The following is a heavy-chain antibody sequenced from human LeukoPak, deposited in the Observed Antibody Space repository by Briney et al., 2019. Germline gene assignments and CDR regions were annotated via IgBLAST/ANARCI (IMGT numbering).Heavy chain of an antibody. Sequence: GGSLRLSCEASGFTFRSYDLHWVRQTAAKGLEWVSLINTAGGTFYSHSVRGRFTISRENAENSFYLQMNSLTADDTAVYYCAREAFTDATGYYFSPLDMWGQGTMVTVSS. D-gene: IGHD2/OR15-2a*01. CDR3: AREAFTDATGYYFSPLDM. J-gene: IGHJ3*02. V-gene: IGHV3-13*01. CDR1: GFTFRSYD. CDR2: INTAGGT.